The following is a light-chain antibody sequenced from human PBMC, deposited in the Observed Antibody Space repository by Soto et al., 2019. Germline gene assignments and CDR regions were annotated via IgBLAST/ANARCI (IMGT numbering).Light chain of an antibody. CDR2: GTF. CDR3: QQYGNSMWT. Sequence: IMLTQSPGTLSLSPGARATLSSRASESISSTYLAWYQQKPGQTPRLLIYGTFRRATGIPDRFSGSGSETDFTLTISRLEPEDFAVYYCQQYGNSMWTLGQGTKVDIK. CDR1: ESISSTY. J-gene: IGKJ1*01. V-gene: IGKV3-20*01.